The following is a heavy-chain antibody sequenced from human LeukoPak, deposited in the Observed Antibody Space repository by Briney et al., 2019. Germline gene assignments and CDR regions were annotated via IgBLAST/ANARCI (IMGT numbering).Heavy chain of an antibody. CDR3: ARGYDYNNYASFGG. Sequence: GGSLRLSCAASRFTFSSYWMSWVRQAPGKGLEWVANIKQDGSEKYYVDSVKGRFTISRDNAKNSLYLQMNSLRAEDTAVYYCARGYDYNNYASFGGWGQGTLVTVSS. V-gene: IGHV3-7*01. J-gene: IGHJ4*02. D-gene: IGHD4-11*01. CDR1: RFTFSSYW. CDR2: IKQDGSEK.